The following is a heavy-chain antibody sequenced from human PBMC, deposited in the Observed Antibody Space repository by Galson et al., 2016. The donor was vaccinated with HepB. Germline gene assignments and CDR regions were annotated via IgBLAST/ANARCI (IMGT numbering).Heavy chain of an antibody. V-gene: IGHV2-70*01. Sequence: PALVKPTQTLTLTCTFSGFSLSTSGMSVTWIRQPPGKALEWLALIDWDDDKYYNTSLETRLAISKDTSKNQVVLTMTNMDPVDTATYYCARVIQIPARRGEYDYFDMDVWGQGTTLTVS. CDR2: IDWDDDK. J-gene: IGHJ6*02. CDR1: GFSLSTSGMS. CDR3: ARVIQIPARRGEYDYFDMDV. D-gene: IGHD6-6*01.